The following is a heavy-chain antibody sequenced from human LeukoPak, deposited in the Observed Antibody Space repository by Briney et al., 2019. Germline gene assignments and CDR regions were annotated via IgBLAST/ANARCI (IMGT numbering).Heavy chain of an antibody. D-gene: IGHD1-26*01. Sequence: PSETLSLTCTVSGGSISSSSYYWGWIRQPPGKGLEWIGSIYYSGSTYYNPSLKSRVTISVDTSKNQFSLKLSSVTAADTAVYYCARGSGSYRLWGQGTMVTVSS. CDR3: ARGSGSYRL. CDR2: IYYSGST. V-gene: IGHV4-39*07. J-gene: IGHJ3*01. CDR1: GGSISSSSYY.